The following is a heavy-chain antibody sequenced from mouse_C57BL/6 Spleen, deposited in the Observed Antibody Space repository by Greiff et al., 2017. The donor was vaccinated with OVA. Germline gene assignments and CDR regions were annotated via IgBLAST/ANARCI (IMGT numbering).Heavy chain of an antibody. CDR2: IDPNSGGT. D-gene: IGHD2-5*01. J-gene: IGHJ1*03. Sequence: QVQLQQSGAELVKPGASVKLSCKASGYTFTSYWMHWVKQRPGRGLEWIGRIDPNSGGTKYNEKFKSKATLTVDKPSSTAYMQLSSLTSEDSAVYYCARRRAYSNYPYWYFDGWGTGTTVTVSS. CDR1: GYTFTSYW. V-gene: IGHV1-72*01. CDR3: ARRRAYSNYPYWYFDG.